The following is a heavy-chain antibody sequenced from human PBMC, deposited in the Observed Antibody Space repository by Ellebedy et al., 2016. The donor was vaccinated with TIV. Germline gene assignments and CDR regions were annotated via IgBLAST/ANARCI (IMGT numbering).Heavy chain of an antibody. CDR3: ARTMGVAVAGADS. V-gene: IGHV3-30*14. D-gene: IGHD6-19*01. Sequence: GGSLRLSXAGSGFTFSRYAIHWVRQAPGKGLEWVAEISFDGGNKFYADSVKGRFTISRDNAKNMAYVQMNSLKTEDTALYYCARTMGVAVAGADSWGQGTLVTVSS. CDR2: ISFDGGNK. J-gene: IGHJ4*02. CDR1: GFTFSRYA.